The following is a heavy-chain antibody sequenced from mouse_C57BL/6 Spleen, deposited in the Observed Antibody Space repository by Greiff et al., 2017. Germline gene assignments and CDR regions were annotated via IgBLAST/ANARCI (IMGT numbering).Heavy chain of an antibody. Sequence: VQLQQSGAELVRPGTSVKVSCKASGYAFTNYLIEWVKQRPGQGLEWIGVINPGSGGTKYNEKFKGKATLTADKASSTAYMQLSSLTAEDSAVYFCARGGLRRVFDYWGQGTTLTVSS. V-gene: IGHV1-54*01. D-gene: IGHD2-4*01. CDR3: ARGGLRRVFDY. CDR1: GYAFTNYL. CDR2: INPGSGGT. J-gene: IGHJ2*01.